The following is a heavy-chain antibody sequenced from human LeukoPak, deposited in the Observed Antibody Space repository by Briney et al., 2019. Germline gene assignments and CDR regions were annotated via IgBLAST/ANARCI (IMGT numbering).Heavy chain of an antibody. Sequence: PSGTLSLTCTVSGGSISSYYWTWIRQPPGKGLEWVGDIYITGSTNYNPYLKRRVTMSVDTSKNQFSLRLSSVTAADTAVYYCARVRIGETSYDASDVWGLGTMVTVSS. CDR3: ARVRIGETSYDASDV. J-gene: IGHJ3*01. V-gene: IGHV4-59*13. D-gene: IGHD1-26*01. CDR2: IYITGST. CDR1: GGSISSYY.